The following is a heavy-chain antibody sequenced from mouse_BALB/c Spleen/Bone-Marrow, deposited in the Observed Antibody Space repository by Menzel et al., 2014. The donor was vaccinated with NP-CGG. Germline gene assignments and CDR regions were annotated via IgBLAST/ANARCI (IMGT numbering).Heavy chain of an antibody. Sequence: QVQLKESGPELVKPGASVKISCKASGYAFSSSWMNWVKQRPGQGLEWIGRIYPGDGDTNYNGKFKGKATLTADKSSSTAYMQLSSLTSVDSAVYFCARSGSSWFAYWGKGLWSLSLQ. CDR2: IYPGDGDT. D-gene: IGHD1-1*01. CDR1: GYAFSSSW. CDR3: ARSGSSWFAY. J-gene: IGHJ3*01. V-gene: IGHV1-82*01.